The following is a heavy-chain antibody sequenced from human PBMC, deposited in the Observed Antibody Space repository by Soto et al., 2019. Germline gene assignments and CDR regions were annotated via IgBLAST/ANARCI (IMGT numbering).Heavy chain of an antibody. V-gene: IGHV4-31*03. D-gene: IGHD3-22*01. CDR2: IYYSGST. Sequence: QVQLQESGPGLVKPSQTLSLTCTVSGGSISSGGYYWSWIRQHPGKGLEWIGYIYYSGSTYYNPSLKSRVNISVDTSKNQFSLKLSSVTAADTAVYYCARGYYYDSSGYYGVEGMDVWGQGTTVTVSS. CDR1: GGSISSGGYY. J-gene: IGHJ6*02. CDR3: ARGYYYDSSGYYGVEGMDV.